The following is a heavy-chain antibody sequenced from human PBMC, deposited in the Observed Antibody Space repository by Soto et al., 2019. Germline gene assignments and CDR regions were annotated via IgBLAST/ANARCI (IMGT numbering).Heavy chain of an antibody. Sequence: ASVKVSCKASGYTFTSYSMHWVRQAPGQGLEWMGIINPSGGSTNYAQKLQGRVTMTTDTSTSTAYMELRSLRSDDTAVYYCAREADSVYFDYWGQGTLVTVSS. J-gene: IGHJ4*02. CDR1: GYTFTSYS. V-gene: IGHV1-46*01. D-gene: IGHD2-15*01. CDR2: INPSGGST. CDR3: AREADSVYFDY.